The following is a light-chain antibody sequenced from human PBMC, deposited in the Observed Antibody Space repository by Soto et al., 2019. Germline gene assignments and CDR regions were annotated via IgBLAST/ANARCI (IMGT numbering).Light chain of an antibody. CDR1: QDITKY. Sequence: DIQMTQSPSSLSASVGDRVTITCQASQDITKYLNWYQQKPGKAPNLLIYDVSKMETGVPSRFSGRGYGTDFILTIIDLQPEDIATYYCQQYDKLPLTFGQGTKLEIK. CDR3: QQYDKLPLT. CDR2: DVS. J-gene: IGKJ2*01. V-gene: IGKV1-33*01.